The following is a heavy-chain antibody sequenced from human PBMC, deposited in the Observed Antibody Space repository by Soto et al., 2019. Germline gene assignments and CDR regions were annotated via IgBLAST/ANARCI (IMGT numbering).Heavy chain of an antibody. J-gene: IGHJ6*02. V-gene: IGHV1-69*13. CDR1: GGTFSSYA. D-gene: IGHD6-6*01. CDR2: IIPIFGTA. CDR3: ATTEDSSSSPGYYYGMDV. Sequence: AASVKVSCKASGGTFSSYAISWVRQAPGQGLEWMGGIIPIFGTANYAQKFQGRVTITADESTSTAYMELSSLRSEDTSVYYCATTEDSSSSPGYYYGMDVWGQGTTVTVSS.